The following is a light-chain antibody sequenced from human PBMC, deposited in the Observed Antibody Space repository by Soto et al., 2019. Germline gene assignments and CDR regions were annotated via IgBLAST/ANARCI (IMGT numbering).Light chain of an antibody. Sequence: QSVLTQPASVSGSPGQSIAISCTGTSSDVGAYNYVSWYQHHPGKAPKLMIYEISNRPSGVSNRFSGSKSANTASLTISGLQADDEADYYCYSFTNSSNHIFGNVTTVTV. J-gene: IGLJ1*01. CDR1: SSDVGAYNY. V-gene: IGLV2-14*01. CDR2: EIS. CDR3: YSFTNSSNHI.